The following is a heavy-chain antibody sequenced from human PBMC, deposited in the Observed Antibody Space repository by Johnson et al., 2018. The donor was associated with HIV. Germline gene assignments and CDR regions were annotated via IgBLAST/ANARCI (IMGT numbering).Heavy chain of an antibody. D-gene: IGHD3-3*01. V-gene: IGHV3-13*01. CDR1: GFTFSNYD. CDR2: IGTAGDA. Sequence: VPLVESGGGLIQPGGSLRLSCAASGFTFSNYDMYWVRQATGKGLEWVSGIGTAGDAHYADSLKVRFTISREDAKNSLYLQMNSLRAGDTAVYYCARGGSHITIFGVDINMGAFDIWGQGTLVTLSS. CDR3: ARGGSHITIFGVDINMGAFDI. J-gene: IGHJ3*02.